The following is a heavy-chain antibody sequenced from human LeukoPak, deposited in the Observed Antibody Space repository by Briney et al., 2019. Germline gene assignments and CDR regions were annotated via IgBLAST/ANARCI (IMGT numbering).Heavy chain of an antibody. Sequence: GGSLRLSCAASGFTSSSYAMSWVRQAPGKGLEWVSAISGSGGSTYYADSVKGRFTISRDNSKNTLYLQMNSLRAEDTAVYYCARDFMSSSSPKLTVDYWGQGTLVTVSS. CDR1: GFTSSSYA. V-gene: IGHV3-23*01. CDR2: ISGSGGST. J-gene: IGHJ4*02. CDR3: ARDFMSSSSPKLTVDY. D-gene: IGHD6-6*01.